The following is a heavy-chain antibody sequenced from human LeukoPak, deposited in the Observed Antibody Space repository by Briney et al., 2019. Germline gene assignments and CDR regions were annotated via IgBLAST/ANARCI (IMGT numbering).Heavy chain of an antibody. CDR3: AELGITMIGGV. Sequence: GGSLRLSCAASGFTFSSYEMNWVRQAPGKGLEWVSYISGSGSTIYYADSVKGRFTISRDNAKNSLYLQMNSLRAEDTAVYYCAELGITMIGGVWGKGTTVTVSS. CDR2: ISGSGSTI. D-gene: IGHD3-10*02. CDR1: GFTFSSYE. J-gene: IGHJ6*04. V-gene: IGHV3-48*03.